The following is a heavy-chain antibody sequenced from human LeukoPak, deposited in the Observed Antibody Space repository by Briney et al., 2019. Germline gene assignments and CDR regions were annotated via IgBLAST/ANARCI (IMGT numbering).Heavy chain of an antibody. D-gene: IGHD1-1*01. J-gene: IGHJ6*03. CDR1: WYRFTSYW. V-gene: IGHV5-51*01. CDR2: VYPGDSDT. CDR3: ARRGGRAGTYGNYYYYYMDV. Sequence: GGSLQISFQGSWYRFTSYWIGWVRPVPGKGVGWKGIVYPGDSDTRYSPSFQGQVTISADNSISTAYLQWSSLKASDTAMYYCARRGGRAGTYGNYYYYYMDVWGKGTTVTVSS.